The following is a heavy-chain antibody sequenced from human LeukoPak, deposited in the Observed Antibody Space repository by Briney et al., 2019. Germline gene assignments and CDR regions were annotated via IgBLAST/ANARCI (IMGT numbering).Heavy chain of an antibody. CDR3: AKDSRYNWNNFGY. V-gene: IGHV3-30*04. Sequence: PGRSLRLSCTASGFTFSSYAMHWVRQAPGKGLEWVAVISYDGSNRYYADSVKGRFTISRDNSKNTLYLQMNSLRAEDTAVYYCAKDSRYNWNNFGYWGQGTLVTVSS. CDR1: GFTFSSYA. CDR2: ISYDGSNR. D-gene: IGHD1/OR15-1a*01. J-gene: IGHJ4*02.